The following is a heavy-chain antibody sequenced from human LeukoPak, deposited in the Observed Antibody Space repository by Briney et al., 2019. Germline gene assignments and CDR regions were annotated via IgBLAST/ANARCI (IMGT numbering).Heavy chain of an antibody. J-gene: IGHJ4*02. CDR3: ASYIVGATCFDY. CDR1: GDSISSSNYY. Sequence: SETLSLTCTVSGDSISSSNYYWGWIRQPPGKGLEWIGTIYYSGSTYYNPSLKSRVTISQDTSKNQFSLKLSSVTAADTAVYYCASYIVGATCFDYWGQGTLVTVSS. D-gene: IGHD1-26*01. V-gene: IGHV4-39*07. CDR2: IYYSGST.